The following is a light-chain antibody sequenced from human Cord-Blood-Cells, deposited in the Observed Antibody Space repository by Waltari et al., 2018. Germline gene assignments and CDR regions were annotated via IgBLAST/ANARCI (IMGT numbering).Light chain of an antibody. CDR2: EVS. CDR3: SSYTSSSTLV. CDR1: SSDVGGFNY. J-gene: IGLJ3*02. Sequence: QSALTQPASVFGSPGQSITLSCTRTSSDVGGFNYVSWYQHHPGKAPKLMIYEVSNRPSGVSNRFSGSKSGNTASLTISGLQAEDEADYYCSSYTSSSTLVFGGGTKLTVL. V-gene: IGLV2-14*01.